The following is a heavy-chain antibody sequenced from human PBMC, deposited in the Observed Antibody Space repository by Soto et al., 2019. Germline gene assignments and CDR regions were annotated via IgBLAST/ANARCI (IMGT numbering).Heavy chain of an antibody. D-gene: IGHD5-12*01. CDR1: GFTLSSYW. Sequence: GSLRLSCAASGFTLSSYWMSWVRQAPGKGLDWVSYITSSADTKYYADSVKGRFTISRDNAKNSLYLQMNSLRAEDTTVYYCARVEWLQAGGFDFWGQGTPVTVSS. CDR3: ARVEWLQAGGFDF. V-gene: IGHV3-48*04. J-gene: IGHJ4*02. CDR2: ITSSADTK.